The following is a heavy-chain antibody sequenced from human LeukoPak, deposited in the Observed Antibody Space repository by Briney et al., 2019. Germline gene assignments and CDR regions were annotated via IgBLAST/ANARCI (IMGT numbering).Heavy chain of an antibody. V-gene: IGHV1-8*01. CDR3: ARVPPERWVTNYFDY. Sequence: ASVKVSCKASGYTLTSYDINWVRQATGQGLEWMGWMNPNRGNTGYAQKFQGRVTMTRDTSINTAYMELSSLTSEDTAVYYCARVPPERWVTNYFDYWGQGTLVTVSS. D-gene: IGHD2-21*02. CDR1: GYTLTSYD. J-gene: IGHJ4*02. CDR2: MNPNRGNT.